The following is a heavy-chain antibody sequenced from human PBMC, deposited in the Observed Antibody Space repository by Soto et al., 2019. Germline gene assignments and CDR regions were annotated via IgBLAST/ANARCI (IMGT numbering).Heavy chain of an antibody. CDR1: GGSFSGYY. V-gene: IGHV4-34*01. CDR3: ARGREGYCSSTSCSGSWFDP. D-gene: IGHD2-2*01. J-gene: IGHJ5*02. CDR2: INHSGST. Sequence: SETLSLTCAVYGGSFSGYYWSWIRQPPGKGLEWIGEINHSGSTNYNPSLKSRVTISVDTSKNQFSLKLSSVTAADTAVYYCARGREGYCSSTSCSGSWFDPWGQGTLVTVSS.